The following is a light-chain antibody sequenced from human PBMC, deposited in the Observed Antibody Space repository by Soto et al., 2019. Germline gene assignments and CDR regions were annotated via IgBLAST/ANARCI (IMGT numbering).Light chain of an antibody. J-gene: IGKJ2*01. CDR3: QQSYSIPYT. Sequence: DIQMTQSPLSLSASVGDRVTITCRASEIITSYLNSDQQKPGKAPKLLIYAASSLHTGVPSRFSGSGFGKDFTLTISRLQPEDFATFYCQQSYSIPYTFGQGTRLEIK. CDR1: EIITSY. CDR2: AAS. V-gene: IGKV1-39*01.